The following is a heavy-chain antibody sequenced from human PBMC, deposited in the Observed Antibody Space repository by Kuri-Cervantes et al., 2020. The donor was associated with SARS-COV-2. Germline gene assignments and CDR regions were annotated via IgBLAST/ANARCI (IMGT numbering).Heavy chain of an antibody. J-gene: IGHJ4*02. V-gene: IGHV3-21*04. D-gene: IGHD3-22*01. CDR1: GFTFSSYS. Sequence: GESLKISCAASGFTFSSYSMNWVRQAPGKGLEWVSSISSSSSYIYYADSVKGRFTISRDNAKNSLYLQMNSLRAEDTALYYCAKDIRGYYDSSGLDYWGQGTLVTVSS. CDR2: ISSSSSYI. CDR3: AKDIRGYYDSSGLDY.